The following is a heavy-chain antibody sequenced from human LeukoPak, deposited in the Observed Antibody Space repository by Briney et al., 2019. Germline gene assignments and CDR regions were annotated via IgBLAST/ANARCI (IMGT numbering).Heavy chain of an antibody. J-gene: IGHJ4*02. Sequence: PGGSLRLSCAASGLTFSSYRMNWVRRAPGKGLEWVSSISSSSSYIYYADSVKGRFTISRDNAKNSLYLQMNSLRVEDTAVYYCAREGSGVAGHFDYWGQGTLVTVSS. V-gene: IGHV3-21*01. CDR1: GLTFSSYR. CDR2: ISSSSSYI. CDR3: AREGSGVAGHFDY. D-gene: IGHD6-19*01.